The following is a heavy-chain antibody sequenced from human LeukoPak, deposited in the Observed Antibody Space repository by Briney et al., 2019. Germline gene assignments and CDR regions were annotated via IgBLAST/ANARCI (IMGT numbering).Heavy chain of an antibody. Sequence: SETLSLTCAVYGGSFSGYYWSWIRQPPGKGLEWIGEINHSGSTNYNPSLKSRVTISVDTSKNQFSLKLSSATAADTAVYYCARGYYYDSSGYYNDYWGQGTLVTVSS. CDR1: GGSFSGYY. D-gene: IGHD3-22*01. J-gene: IGHJ4*02. CDR3: ARGYYYDSSGYYNDY. CDR2: INHSGST. V-gene: IGHV4-34*01.